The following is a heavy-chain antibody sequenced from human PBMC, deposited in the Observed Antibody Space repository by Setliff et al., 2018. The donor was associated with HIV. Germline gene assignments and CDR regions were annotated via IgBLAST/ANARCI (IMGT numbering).Heavy chain of an antibody. CDR2: MNHSEH. J-gene: IGHJ6*04. CDR3: ARTITTFGVIGRGGRMDV. V-gene: IGHV4-34*01. CDR1: GGSFSGYS. D-gene: IGHD3-3*01. Sequence: ASETLSLTCAVYGGSFSGYSWTWIRQSPGKGPEWIGEMNHSEHYYNPTLKSRVTISMDTSKNQFSLELSSVTAADTALYYCARTITTFGVIGRGGRMDVWGKGTTVTVSS.